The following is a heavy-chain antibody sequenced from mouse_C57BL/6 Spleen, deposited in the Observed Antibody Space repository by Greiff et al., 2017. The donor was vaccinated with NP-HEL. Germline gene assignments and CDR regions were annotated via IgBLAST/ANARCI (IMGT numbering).Heavy chain of an antibody. CDR1: GFTFSSYA. Sequence: EVMLVESGGGLVKPGGSLKLSCAASGFTFSSYAMSWVRQTPEKRLEWVATISDGGSYTYYPDNVKGRFTISRDNAKNNLYLQMSHLKSEDTAMYYCARDSVWFAYWGQGTLVTVSA. CDR2: ISDGGSYT. CDR3: ARDSVWFAY. J-gene: IGHJ3*01. V-gene: IGHV5-4*01.